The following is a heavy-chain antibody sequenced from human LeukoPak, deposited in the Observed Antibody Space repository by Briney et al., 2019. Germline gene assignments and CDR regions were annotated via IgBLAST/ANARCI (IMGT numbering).Heavy chain of an antibody. J-gene: IGHJ4*02. CDR3: ARQSCGGDCYWGDLDY. V-gene: IGHV5-51*01. D-gene: IGHD2-21*02. CDR1: GYSFTRYW. CDR2: IYPGDSDT. Sequence: GESLKISCKGSGYSFTRYWFGWVRQMPGKGLEWMGIIYPGDSDTRYSPSFQGQVTISADKSISTAYLQWSSLKASDTAMYYCARQSCGGDCYWGDLDYWGQGTLVTVSS.